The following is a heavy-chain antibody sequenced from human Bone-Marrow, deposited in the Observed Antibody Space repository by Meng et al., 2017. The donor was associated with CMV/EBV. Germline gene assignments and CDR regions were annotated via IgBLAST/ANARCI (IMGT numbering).Heavy chain of an antibody. V-gene: IGHV3-74*01. D-gene: IGHD3-16*01. CDR2: IDPDGTYI. Sequence: GESLKISCEASGFTFSGYWMHWVRQVRGKGLVWVSRIDPDGTYIHYADSVKGRFTVSRDNAKNKLYLQMNNLRAEDTAVYYCARARGPNYWGQGTRVTGSS. CDR3: ARARGPNY. CDR1: GFTFSGYW. J-gene: IGHJ4*02.